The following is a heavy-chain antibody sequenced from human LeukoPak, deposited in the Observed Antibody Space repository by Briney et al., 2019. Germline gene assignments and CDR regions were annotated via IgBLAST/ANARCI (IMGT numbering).Heavy chain of an antibody. V-gene: IGHV1-2*02. CDR1: GYTLRDYY. J-gene: IGHJ6*02. Sequence: GASVKVSCKASGYTLRDYYIYWVRQAPGQGLEWLGWLNPNSGGTNYAQKFQGRVTLTSDTSISTAYMELSPLTSDDTAIYYCARGLRIINGFDVWGQGTTVIVSS. CDR2: LNPNSGGT. CDR3: ARGLRIINGFDV. D-gene: IGHD2-8*01.